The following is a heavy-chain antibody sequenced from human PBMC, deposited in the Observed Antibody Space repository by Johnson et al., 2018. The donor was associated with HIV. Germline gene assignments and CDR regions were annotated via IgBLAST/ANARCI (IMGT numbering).Heavy chain of an antibody. Sequence: VQLVESGGALVQPGRSLRLSGAASGFTFSTYAINWVRQAPGKGLEWVSSFSGSGGNTDFADAVKGRFNVSRDNAKNTLYLQMNSLRAEDTAVYYCANGGYSYGYDAFDIWGQGTMVTVSS. CDR3: ANGGYSYGYDAFDI. CDR2: FSGSGGNT. CDR1: GFTFSTYA. V-gene: IGHV3-23*04. J-gene: IGHJ3*02. D-gene: IGHD5-18*01.